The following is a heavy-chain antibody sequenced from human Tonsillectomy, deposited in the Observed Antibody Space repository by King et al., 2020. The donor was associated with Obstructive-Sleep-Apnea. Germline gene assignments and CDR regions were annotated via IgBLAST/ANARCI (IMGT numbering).Heavy chain of an antibody. V-gene: IGHV1-18*01. CDR1: GYNFKTYG. J-gene: IGHJ3*02. D-gene: IGHD3-16*01. Sequence: VQLVESGGEVKKPGASVRVSCKASGYNFKTYGLSWVRQAPGQGLEWMGWISGHNGDTNYAPRLRGRVVMTADTTTSTAYMELSSLTPDDTAVYYCARDLFYYNAGTSYEDTFDIWGQGTMVTVSS. CDR3: ARDLFYYNAGTSYEDTFDI. CDR2: ISGHNGDT.